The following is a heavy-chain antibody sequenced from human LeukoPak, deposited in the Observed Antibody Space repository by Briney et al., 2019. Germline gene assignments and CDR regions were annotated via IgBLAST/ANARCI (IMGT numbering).Heavy chain of an antibody. CDR2: ISGGGGNT. CDR1: GFTFSSYA. Sequence: GGSPRLSCAASGFTFSSYAMSWVRQAPGKGLEWVSVISGGGGNTVYADSVKGRFTISRDNSKNTLVLQMNSLRAEDTAVYYCAKDHAFWSGYYFDYWGQGTLVTVSS. CDR3: AKDHAFWSGYYFDY. J-gene: IGHJ4*02. V-gene: IGHV3-23*01. D-gene: IGHD3-3*01.